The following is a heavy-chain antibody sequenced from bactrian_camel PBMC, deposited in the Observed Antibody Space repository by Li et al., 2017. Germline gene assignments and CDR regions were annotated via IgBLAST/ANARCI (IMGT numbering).Heavy chain of an antibody. D-gene: IGHD4*01. V-gene: IGHV3S63*01. CDR3: VAGAAYNEYDTVIFAY. Sequence: HVQLVESGGGSVQAGGSLGLSCTVSGLTFADYRMGWFRQAPGKEREGVSGITRSSVLKYYADSVKGRFTISRDNAKNTLYLQMNSLKPEDTAMYYCVAGAAYNEYDTVIFAYWGQGTQVTVS. J-gene: IGHJ6*01. CDR2: ITRSSVLK. CDR1: GLTFADYR.